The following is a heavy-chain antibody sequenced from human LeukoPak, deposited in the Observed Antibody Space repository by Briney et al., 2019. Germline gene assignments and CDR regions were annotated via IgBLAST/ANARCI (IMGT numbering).Heavy chain of an antibody. Sequence: GGSLRLSCVASGFTFSSYEMNWDRQAPGEGLEWVSYISSSGSTIYYADSVKGRFTISRDNAKNSLYLQMNSLRAEDTAVYYCAELGITMIGGVWGKGTTVTISS. CDR3: AELGITMIGGV. V-gene: IGHV3-48*03. CDR1: GFTFSSYE. J-gene: IGHJ6*04. CDR2: ISSSGSTI. D-gene: IGHD3-10*02.